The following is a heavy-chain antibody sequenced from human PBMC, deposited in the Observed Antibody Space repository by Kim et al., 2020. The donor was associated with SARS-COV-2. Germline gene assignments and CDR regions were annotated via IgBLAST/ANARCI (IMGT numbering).Heavy chain of an antibody. D-gene: IGHD2-15*01. Sequence: GSLRLSCTGSGFPFGSFALSWVRQAPGKGLEWVSAIDGRGDHTYYADPVTGRFTMSRDNSKNMAYLEMNSLRPEDTALYYLAKDRQYCSGGYCLWRAGVDAFDLLGQGTMVLVSP. CDR3: AKDRQYCSGGYCLWRAGVDAFDL. CDR2: IDGRGDHT. V-gene: IGHV3-23*01. CDR1: GFPFGSFA. J-gene: IGHJ3*01.